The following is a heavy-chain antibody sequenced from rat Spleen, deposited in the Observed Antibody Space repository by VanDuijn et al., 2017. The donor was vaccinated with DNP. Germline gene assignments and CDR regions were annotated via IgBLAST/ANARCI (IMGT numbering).Heavy chain of an antibody. CDR2: ISISGSTT. D-gene: IGHD1-6*01. J-gene: IGHJ3*01. Sequence: EVQLVESGGGLVQPGRSLKLFCAASGFTFSDYYMAWVRQAPKGGLEWVATISISGSTTSYPDSVKGRFTISRDNAKSCLYLHMNSLKSEDTATYYCARQRVMYTTATGFAYWGQGTLVTVSS. CDR1: GFTFSDYY. CDR3: ARQRVMYTTATGFAY. V-gene: IGHV5-7*01.